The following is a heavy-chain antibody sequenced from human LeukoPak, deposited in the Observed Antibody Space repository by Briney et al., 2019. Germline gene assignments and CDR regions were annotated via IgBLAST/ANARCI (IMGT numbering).Heavy chain of an antibody. J-gene: IGHJ4*02. CDR2: ISGSGGNT. Sequence: GGSLRLSCAASGFTFSNYAMSWVRQAPGKGLEWVSGISGSGGNTYYADSVKGRFTISRDNAKNTLHLQMKSLRAEDTAVYYCAKGSATNSGYLGVYWGQGTLVTASS. CDR3: AKGSATNSGYLGVY. CDR1: GFTFSNYA. D-gene: IGHD5-12*01. V-gene: IGHV3-23*01.